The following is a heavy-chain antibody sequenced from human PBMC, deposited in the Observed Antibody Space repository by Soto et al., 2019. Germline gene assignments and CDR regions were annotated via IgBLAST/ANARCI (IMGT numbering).Heavy chain of an antibody. D-gene: IGHD1-1*01. Sequence: QVQLQESGPGLVKPSETLSLMCTVSGGSVSSGSYYWSWIRQPPGKGLEWIGYIYYSGSTNYNPSLKSRVTISVDTSKNPFSLKLSSVTAADTAVYYCARYIDGGWFDPWGQGTLVTVSS. J-gene: IGHJ5*02. V-gene: IGHV4-61*03. CDR3: ARYIDGGWFDP. CDR1: GGSVSSGSYY. CDR2: IYYSGST.